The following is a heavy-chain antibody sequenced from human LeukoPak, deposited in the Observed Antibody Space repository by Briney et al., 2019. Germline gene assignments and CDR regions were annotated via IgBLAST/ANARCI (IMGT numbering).Heavy chain of an antibody. CDR3: ARQGRYSGFSRGNWFDP. J-gene: IGHJ5*02. CDR2: IYHSGST. V-gene: IGHV4-4*02. Sequence: KPSGTLSLTCAVSGGSISSSNWWSWVRQPPGKGLEWIGEIYHSGSTNYNPSLKSRVTISVDTSKNQFSLKLSSVTAADTAVYYCARQGRYSGFSRGNWFDPWGQGTLVTVSS. CDR1: GGSISSSNW. D-gene: IGHD5-12*01.